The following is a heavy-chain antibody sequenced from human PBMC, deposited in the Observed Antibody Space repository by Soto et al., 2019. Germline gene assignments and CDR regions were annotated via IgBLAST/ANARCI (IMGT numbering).Heavy chain of an antibody. CDR1: GYTFTSFG. J-gene: IGHJ4*02. CDR3: ATRSPAFDY. Sequence: QVQLVQSGPEVKKPGASVKVSCKTSGYTFTSFGISWVRQAPGQGLEWMGWISTDKGKTNYAQKFQGRVTMTTDTSTSTAYMELRSLRSDDTAVYYCATRSPAFDYWGLGTLVTVSS. CDR2: ISTDKGKT. V-gene: IGHV1-18*01.